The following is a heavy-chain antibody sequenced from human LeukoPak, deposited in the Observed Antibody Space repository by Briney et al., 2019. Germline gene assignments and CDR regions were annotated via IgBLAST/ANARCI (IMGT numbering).Heavy chain of an antibody. CDR1: GFMFSSYW. Sequence: PGGSLRLSCAAYGFMFSSYWMSWVRQAPGQGLEWVANINLDGSEKYYVDSVKGRFTISRDNAENSLYLQMNSLRAEDTAVYYCARFYSDSGTYPGDYWGQGTLVTVSS. D-gene: IGHD3-10*01. CDR3: ARFYSDSGTYPGDY. CDR2: INLDGSEK. J-gene: IGHJ4*02. V-gene: IGHV3-7*02.